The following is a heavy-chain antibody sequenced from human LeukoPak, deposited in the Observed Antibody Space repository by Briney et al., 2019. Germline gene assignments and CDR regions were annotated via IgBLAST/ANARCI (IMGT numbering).Heavy chain of an antibody. CDR3: ARWGSTSCYDY. V-gene: IGHV3-64*02. Sequence: GGSLSLSCAASGFTFSTYAMHWVRQAPGKGLEYVSAISTNGDSTYYADSVKGRFTISRDNSKNTLFLQMGSLRADDMAVYYCARWGSTSCYDYWGQGTLVTVSS. D-gene: IGHD2-2*01. CDR1: GFTFSTYA. J-gene: IGHJ4*02. CDR2: ISTNGDST.